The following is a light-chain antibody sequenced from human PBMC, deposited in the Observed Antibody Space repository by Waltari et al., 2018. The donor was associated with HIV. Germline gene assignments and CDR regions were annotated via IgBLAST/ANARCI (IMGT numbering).Light chain of an antibody. V-gene: IGLV3-25*03. CDR2: KDS. Sequence: SYELTQPPSVSVSPGQTARITCSGDALLKQYAYWYQQKPGQAPVLVIYKDSERPSGIPGLFSGASSGTTVTLTISGVQAEDEADYYCQSADSSYTYPGVVFGGGTKLTVL. CDR3: QSADSSYTYPGVV. J-gene: IGLJ2*01. CDR1: ALLKQY.